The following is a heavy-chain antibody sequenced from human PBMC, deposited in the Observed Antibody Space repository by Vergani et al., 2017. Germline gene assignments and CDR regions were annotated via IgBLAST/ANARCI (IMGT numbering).Heavy chain of an antibody. CDR2: IRYDGSDK. V-gene: IGHV3-30*02. Sequence: QLQLVESGGGVVQPGGSLRLSCVASGFTFNAYGMHWVRQAPGKGLEWSAFIRYDGSDKYYSEFLKGRFTISRDNSKSMVYLELNSLTAEDTAIYYCVKDPSVMWAFDYWGQGTQVTVSS. D-gene: IGHD2/OR15-2a*01. J-gene: IGHJ4*02. CDR3: VKDPSVMWAFDY. CDR1: GFTFNAYG.